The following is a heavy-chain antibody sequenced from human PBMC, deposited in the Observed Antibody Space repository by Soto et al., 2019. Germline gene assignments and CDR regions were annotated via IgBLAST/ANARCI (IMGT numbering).Heavy chain of an antibody. J-gene: IGHJ6*03. V-gene: IGHV3-13*01. Sequence: EVQLVESGGGLVQPGGSLRLSCAASGFSFSSYDMNWVRQATGKGLEWVSAIGTASDTYYAGFVKGRFTTSRENAKNSLYLQMNSLRVEDTGVYYCARVVSCSGRTCPDYYMDVWGKGTTVTVSS. CDR1: GFSFSSYD. D-gene: IGHD1-26*01. CDR3: ARVVSCSGRTCPDYYMDV. CDR2: IGTASDT.